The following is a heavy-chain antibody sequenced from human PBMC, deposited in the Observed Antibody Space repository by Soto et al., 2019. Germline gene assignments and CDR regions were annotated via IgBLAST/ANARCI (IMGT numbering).Heavy chain of an antibody. CDR1: GDTFPNHG. V-gene: IGHV1-18*01. D-gene: IGHD2-2*01. CDR3: AREYCSSVSCYGVDY. Sequence: QVQLVQSGGEVKKPGASVKVSCEASGDTFPNHGISWVRQAPGQGLEWMGWLSGNNGNTNYAQKFQGRVTMTADTSTSTAYMELRSLISDDTAVYYCAREYCSSVSCYGVDYWGQGTLVTVSS. CDR2: LSGNNGNT. J-gene: IGHJ4*02.